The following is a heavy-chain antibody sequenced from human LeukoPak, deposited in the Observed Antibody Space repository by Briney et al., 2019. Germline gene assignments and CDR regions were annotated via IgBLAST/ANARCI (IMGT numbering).Heavy chain of an antibody. CDR2: IYYSGST. V-gene: IGHV4-59*01. CDR1: GGSISSYY. CDR3: ARDYRLVRGGNYYYLDV. Sequence: SETLSLTCTVSGGSISSYYWTWIRQPPGKGLEWIGYIYYSGSTNYNPSLKSRVTISVDTSKNQFSLKLSSVTAADTAVYYCARDYRLVRGGNYYYLDVWGKGTTVTISS. J-gene: IGHJ6*03. D-gene: IGHD3-10*01.